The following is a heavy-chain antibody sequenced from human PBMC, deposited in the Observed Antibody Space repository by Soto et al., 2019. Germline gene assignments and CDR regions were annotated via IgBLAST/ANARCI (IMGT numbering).Heavy chain of an antibody. CDR3: ARTQTPSSWLRFEAIFDY. CDR1: GYTFTGYY. Sequence: GASVKVSCKASGYTFTGYYMHWVRQAPGQGLEWMGWINPNSGGTNYAQKFQGRVTMTRDTSISTAYMELSRLRSDDTAVYYCARTQTPSSWLRFEAIFDYWGQGTLVTVSS. D-gene: IGHD5-12*01. V-gene: IGHV1-2*02. J-gene: IGHJ4*02. CDR2: INPNSGGT.